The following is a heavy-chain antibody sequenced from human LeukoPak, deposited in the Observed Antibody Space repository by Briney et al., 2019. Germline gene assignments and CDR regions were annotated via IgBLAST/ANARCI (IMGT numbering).Heavy chain of an antibody. CDR1: GGTFSSYA. V-gene: IGHV1-69*01. J-gene: IGHJ4*02. CDR2: IIPIFGTA. D-gene: IGHD3-3*01. Sequence: GSSVKVSCKASGGTFSSYAISWVRQALGQGLEWMGGIIPIFGTANYAQKFQGRVTITADESTSTAYMELSSLRSEDTAVYYCARAGNYDFWSGYSFDYWGQGTLVTVSS. CDR3: ARAGNYDFWSGYSFDY.